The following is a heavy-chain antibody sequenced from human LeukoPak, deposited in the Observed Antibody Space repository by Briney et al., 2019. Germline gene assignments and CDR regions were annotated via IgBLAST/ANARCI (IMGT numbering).Heavy chain of an antibody. Sequence: GGCLRLSCAASGYTFRRYGMRGVPGAPGGGLGGVAGITYDRNNKYYAGSVMGRFTIARDDSKNTLYLQMNGLRVEDTAVYYCAKDYGDYNFDYWGQGTLVAVSS. V-gene: IGHV3-30*18. D-gene: IGHD4-17*01. CDR2: ITYDRNNK. J-gene: IGHJ4*02. CDR3: AKDYGDYNFDY. CDR1: GYTFRRYG.